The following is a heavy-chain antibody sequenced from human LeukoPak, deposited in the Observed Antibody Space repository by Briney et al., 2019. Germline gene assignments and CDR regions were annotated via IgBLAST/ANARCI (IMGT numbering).Heavy chain of an antibody. Sequence: ASVKVSCKASGYTFTGYYMHWVRQAPGQGLEWMGWISTYNANTDYAQKLQGRVTMTTDTSTTTAYMELRSLRSDDTALYYCARDQYGSGSFDYWGQGTLVTVSS. CDR2: ISTYNANT. CDR3: ARDQYGSGSFDY. V-gene: IGHV1-18*04. CDR1: GYTFTGYY. J-gene: IGHJ4*02. D-gene: IGHD3-10*01.